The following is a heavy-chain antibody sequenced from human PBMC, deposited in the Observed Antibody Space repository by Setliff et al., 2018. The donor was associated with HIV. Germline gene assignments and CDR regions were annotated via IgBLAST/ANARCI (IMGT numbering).Heavy chain of an antibody. D-gene: IGHD1-26*01. CDR1: GGSISSRNFY. J-gene: IGHJ4*02. Sequence: SETLSLTCTVSGGSISSRNFYWGWIRQPPGKWLEWIGSSAYTGSGYYNSSLKSRVTISVDTSRNECSLKLTSVTAADTAVYYCAREVRWELPQGFDHWGQGSQVTVSS. CDR2: SAYTGSG. V-gene: IGHV4-39*07. CDR3: AREVRWELPQGFDH.